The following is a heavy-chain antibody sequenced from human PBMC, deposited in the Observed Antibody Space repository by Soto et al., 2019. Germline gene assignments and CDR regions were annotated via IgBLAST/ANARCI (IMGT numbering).Heavy chain of an antibody. CDR1: GGSISSYY. Sequence: SETLSLTCTVSGGSISSYYWSWIRQPPGKGLEWIGYIYYSGSTNYNPSLKSRVPISVDTSKNQFSLKLSSVTAADTAVYYCARGTYYDSSGYHPVDKEFDYWGQGTLVTVSS. CDR3: ARGTYYDSSGYHPVDKEFDY. V-gene: IGHV4-59*01. J-gene: IGHJ4*02. CDR2: IYYSGST. D-gene: IGHD3-22*01.